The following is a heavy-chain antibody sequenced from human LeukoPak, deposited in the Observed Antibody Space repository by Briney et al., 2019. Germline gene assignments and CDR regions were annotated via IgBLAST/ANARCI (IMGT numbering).Heavy chain of an antibody. J-gene: IGHJ4*02. CDR3: ARDCSSTSCYDY. D-gene: IGHD2-2*01. CDR1: GGTFSSYA. V-gene: IGHV1-69*06. CDR2: IIPIFGTA. Sequence: SVKVSCKASGGTFSSYAISWVRQAPGQGLELMGGIIPIFGTANYAQKFQGRVTITADKSTSTAYMELSSLRSEDTAVYYCARDCSSTSCYDYWGQGTLVTVSS.